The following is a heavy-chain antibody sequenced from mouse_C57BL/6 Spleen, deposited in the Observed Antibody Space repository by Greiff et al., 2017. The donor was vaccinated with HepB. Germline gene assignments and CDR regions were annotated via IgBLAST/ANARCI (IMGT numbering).Heavy chain of an antibody. Sequence: EVMLVESEGGLVQPGSFMKLFCTASGFTFSDYYLALVRQVPEKGLEWVANINYDGSSTFYLDSLKSRFIITGDNAKNILYLQMSSLKSEDTATYYCARAPLLQYYFDDWGQGTTLTVSS. CDR3: ARAPLLQYYFDD. CDR1: GFTFSDYY. J-gene: IGHJ2*01. D-gene: IGHD1-1*01. V-gene: IGHV5-16*01. CDR2: INYDGSST.